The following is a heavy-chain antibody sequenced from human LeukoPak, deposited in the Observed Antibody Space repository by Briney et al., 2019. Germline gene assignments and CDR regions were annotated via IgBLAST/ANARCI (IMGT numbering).Heavy chain of an antibody. D-gene: IGHD4-23*01. J-gene: IGHJ4*02. Sequence: GGSLRLSCAASGFTFSSDAMNWVRQRPGKGLEWVSVISGSGDKTYYADSVKGRFTISRDNSKNTLYLQMNSLRAEDTAVYFCAKDRSLNGGNSNGYFDYWGQGTLVTVTS. CDR1: GFTFSSDA. CDR3: AKDRSLNGGNSNGYFDY. V-gene: IGHV3-23*01. CDR2: ISGSGDKT.